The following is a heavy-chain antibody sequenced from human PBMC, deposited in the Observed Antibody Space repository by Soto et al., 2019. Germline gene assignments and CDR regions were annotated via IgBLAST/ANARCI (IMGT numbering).Heavy chain of an antibody. J-gene: IGHJ4*02. D-gene: IGHD3-9*01. CDR2: IWYDGSNK. Sequence: GGSLRLSCAASGFTFSSYGMHWVRQAPGKGLEWVAVIWYDGSNKYYADSVKGRFTISRDNSKNTLYLQMNSLRAEETAVYYCARDLSHDILTGYYIRTTLDYWGQGTLVTVSS. CDR1: GFTFSSYG. V-gene: IGHV3-33*01. CDR3: ARDLSHDILTGYYIRTTLDY.